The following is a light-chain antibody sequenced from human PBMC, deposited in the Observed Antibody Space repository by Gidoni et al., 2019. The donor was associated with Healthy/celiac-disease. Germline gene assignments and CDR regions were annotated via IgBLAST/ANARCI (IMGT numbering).Light chain of an antibody. Sequence: DIVMTQSPATLSVSPGERATLSCRASQSVSSNLAWYQQKPGQAPRLLISGASTRATGIPARFSGSGSGTEFTLTISSLQSEDFAGYDCQQYNNWPRLTFGGGTKVEIK. J-gene: IGKJ4*01. V-gene: IGKV3-15*01. CDR1: QSVSSN. CDR2: GAS. CDR3: QQYNNWPRLT.